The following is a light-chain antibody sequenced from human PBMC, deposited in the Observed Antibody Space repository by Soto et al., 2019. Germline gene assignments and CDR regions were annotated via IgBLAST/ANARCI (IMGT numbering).Light chain of an antibody. CDR2: AAS. CDR1: QGISSN. CDR3: QQLNTYPLT. Sequence: DIPLTQFPSFLSASVGDRVAITCRASQGISSNLVWYQQRPGKAPKLLIYAASSFQSGVPSRFSGSGSVTEFTLTISSLQPEDFATYYCQQLNTYPLTVGGGTKVEIK. V-gene: IGKV1-9*01. J-gene: IGKJ4*01.